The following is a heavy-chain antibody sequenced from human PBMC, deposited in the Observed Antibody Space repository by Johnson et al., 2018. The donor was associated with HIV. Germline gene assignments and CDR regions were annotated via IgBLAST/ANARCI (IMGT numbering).Heavy chain of an antibody. V-gene: IGHV3-30*02. D-gene: IGHD1-7*01. CDR2: IRFDGSIE. Sequence: QMQLVESGGGVVQPGGSLRLSCEASGFTFSNYAMNWVRQAPGKGLEWVAFIRFDGSIEHQRDSVKGRFSISRDNSKNTMYLQMNSLRPEDTAVYYCAKDQWYNWNYVSPDAFDIWGQGTMVTVSS. CDR1: GFTFSNYA. CDR3: AKDQWYNWNYVSPDAFDI. J-gene: IGHJ3*02.